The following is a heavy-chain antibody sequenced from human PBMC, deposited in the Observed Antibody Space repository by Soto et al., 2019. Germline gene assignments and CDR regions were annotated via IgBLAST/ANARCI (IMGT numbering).Heavy chain of an antibody. Sequence: QITLKESGPTLVKSTQTLTLTCTFSGFSLTTDGEGVGWVRQSPGEALAWLALIYWDDDERYSPSLKTRLTNDKDRSRNQVVLVMTRMEPVDTGTYFFEHSRNLITEDAQVGDFDYWCQGT. CDR2: IYWDDDE. D-gene: IGHD1-26*01. V-gene: IGHV2-5*02. CDR3: EHSRNLITEDAQVGDFDY. J-gene: IGHJ4*02. CDR1: GFSLTTDGEG.